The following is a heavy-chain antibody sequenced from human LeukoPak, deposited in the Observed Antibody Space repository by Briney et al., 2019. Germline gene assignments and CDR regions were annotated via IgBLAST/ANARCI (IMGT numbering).Heavy chain of an antibody. D-gene: IGHD4-17*01. CDR1: GFTFSSYW. CDR2: INSDGSST. CDR3: ARNPVMRDYEDY. V-gene: IGHV3-74*01. Sequence: GGSLRLSCAASGFTFSSYWMHWVRQAPGKGLVWVSRINSDGSSTSYADSVKGRFTISRDNAKNSLYLQMNSLRAEDTALYFCARNPVMRDYEDYWGQGTLVTVSS. J-gene: IGHJ4*02.